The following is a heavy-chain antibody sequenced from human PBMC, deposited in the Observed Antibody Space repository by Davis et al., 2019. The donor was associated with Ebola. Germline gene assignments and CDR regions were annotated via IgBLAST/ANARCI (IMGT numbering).Heavy chain of an antibody. CDR2: ISSSSSYT. V-gene: IGHV3-11*06. Sequence: GGSLRLSCAASGFTFSDYYMSWIRQAPGKGLEWVSYISSSSSYTNYADSVKGRFTISRDNAKNSLYLQMNSLRAEDTAVYYCAGGIAAVFYYYGMDVWGQGTTVTVSS. D-gene: IGHD6-13*01. CDR3: AGGIAAVFYYYGMDV. CDR1: GFTFSDYY. J-gene: IGHJ6*02.